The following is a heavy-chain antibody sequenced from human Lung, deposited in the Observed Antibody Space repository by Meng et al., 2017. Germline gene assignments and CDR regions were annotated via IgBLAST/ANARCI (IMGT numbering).Heavy chain of an antibody. Sequence: EVHVGESGGGLVQPGGALRLSCAASGFTFSTHWMHWVRQAPGKGLEWVSRITGDGSSTIYADSVQGRFTMSRDNAKNTLSLQMNSLRAEDTAVYYCARGGVTTDDWGQGTLVTVSS. CDR1: GFTFSTHW. CDR3: ARGGVTTDD. D-gene: IGHD4-17*01. CDR2: ITGDGSST. J-gene: IGHJ4*02. V-gene: IGHV3-74*01.